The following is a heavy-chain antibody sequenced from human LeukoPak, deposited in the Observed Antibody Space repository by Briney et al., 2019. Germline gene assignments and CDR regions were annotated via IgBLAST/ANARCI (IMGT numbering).Heavy chain of an antibody. D-gene: IGHD6-13*01. CDR1: GGSFSGYY. CDR3: ARGVYIAAAQYGY. J-gene: IGHJ4*02. Sequence: SETLSLTCVVSGGSFSGYYWTWIRQFPGGGLEWIAEIVYSGRTNYSPSLKSRATLSVDTSKNQFSLRLSSVTAADTAVYYCARGVYIAAAQYGYWGQGTLVTVSS. CDR2: IVYSGRT. V-gene: IGHV4-34*01.